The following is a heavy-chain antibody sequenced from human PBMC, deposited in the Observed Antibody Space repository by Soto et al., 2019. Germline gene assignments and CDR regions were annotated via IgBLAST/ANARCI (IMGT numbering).Heavy chain of an antibody. V-gene: IGHV4-30-4*01. CDR1: GGSISSGDYY. CDR3: ARVRRDFWSGYYPFDP. D-gene: IGHD3-3*01. Sequence: KTSETLSLTCTVSGGSISSGDYYWSWIRQPPGKGLEWIGYIYCSGSTYYNPSLKSRVTISVDTSKNQFSLKLSSVTAADTAVYYCARVRRDFWSGYYPFDPWGQGTLVTVSS. CDR2: IYCSGST. J-gene: IGHJ5*02.